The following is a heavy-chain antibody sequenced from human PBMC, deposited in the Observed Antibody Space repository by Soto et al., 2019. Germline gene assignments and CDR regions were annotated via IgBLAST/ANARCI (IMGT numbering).Heavy chain of an antibody. D-gene: IGHD2-21*01. V-gene: IGHV3-53*01. CDR2: IYTRGST. CDR3: AKLWGYYFES. Sequence: HPGGSLRLSCAASGFSVNNNYMTWVRQTPGRRPEWVAAIYTRGSTHYADFATGRFTFSRDNSKNTLYLQMNSLRPEDTAVYYCAKLWGYYFESWGPGTLVTVSS. J-gene: IGHJ4*02. CDR1: GFSVNNNY.